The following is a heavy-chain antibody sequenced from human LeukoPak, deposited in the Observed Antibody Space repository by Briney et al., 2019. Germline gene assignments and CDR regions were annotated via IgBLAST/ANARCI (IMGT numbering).Heavy chain of an antibody. CDR2: FHDSEST. J-gene: IGHJ4*02. V-gene: IGHV4-59*11. D-gene: IGHD1-26*01. CDR1: GASMNTHY. CDR3: ARGDASGRPGIGFDF. Sequence: SETLSLTCAVSGASMNTHYWSWIRQPPGKGLEWIGFFHDSESTNYNPSLKSRVSISLDTSKNQVSLWLSSVTAADTAVYYCARGDASGRPGIGFDFWGQGTLVTVSS.